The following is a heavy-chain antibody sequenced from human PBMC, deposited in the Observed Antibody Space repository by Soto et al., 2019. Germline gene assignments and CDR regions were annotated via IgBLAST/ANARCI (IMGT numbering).Heavy chain of an antibody. J-gene: IGHJ6*02. Sequence: ASVKVSCKASGYTFTSYGISWVRQAPGQGLEWMGWISAYNGNTNYAQKLQGRVTMTTDTSTSTAYMELRSLRADDTAVYYCARDMGDSSAYYTTYSYYGMDVWGQGTTVTVSS. CDR3: ARDMGDSSAYYTTYSYYGMDV. D-gene: IGHD3-22*01. V-gene: IGHV1-18*04. CDR1: GYTFTSYG. CDR2: ISAYNGNT.